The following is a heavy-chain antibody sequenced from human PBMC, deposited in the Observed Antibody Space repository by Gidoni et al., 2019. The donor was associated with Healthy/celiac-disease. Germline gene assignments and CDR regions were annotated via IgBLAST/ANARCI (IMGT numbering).Heavy chain of an antibody. D-gene: IGHD3-3*01. J-gene: IGHJ3*02. CDR2: TYYRSKWYN. CDR3: ARESDDLWSGYYQSGAFDI. Sequence: QIQLQQSGPGLVKPSQTLSLTCAISGDSVSSNSAAWTWVRQSPSRGLEWLGRTYYRSKWYNDFAVSVKSRITINPDTSKNEFSLQLNSVTPEDTAVYYCARESDDLWSGYYQSGAFDIWGQGTMVTVSS. CDR1: GDSVSSNSAA. V-gene: IGHV6-1*01.